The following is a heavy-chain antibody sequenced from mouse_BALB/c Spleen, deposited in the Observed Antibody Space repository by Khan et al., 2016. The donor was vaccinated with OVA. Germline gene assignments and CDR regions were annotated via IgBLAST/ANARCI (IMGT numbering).Heavy chain of an antibody. CDR1: GYTFTSYW. V-gene: IGHV1S81*02. J-gene: IGHJ2*01. CDR3: ARIKNIVATYFDY. D-gene: IGHD1-1*01. CDR2: TNPTNGRT. Sequence: QVQLQQPGAELLKAGASVKMSCKASGYTFTSYWMHWVKQRLGQGLEWFAETNPTNGRTYYNEKFKSKATLTVDKSSSTAYMLLSGPTFEDSAVYYCARIKNIVATYFDYWGQGTTLTVSS.